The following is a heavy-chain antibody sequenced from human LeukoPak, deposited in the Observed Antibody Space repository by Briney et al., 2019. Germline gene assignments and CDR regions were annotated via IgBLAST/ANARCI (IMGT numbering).Heavy chain of an antibody. Sequence: PGGSLRLSCAASGFTFSSYWMTWVRQAPGKGLEWVANIKQDGSKKDYVDSVKGRFTIFRDNAKDPLYLQMNSLRVEDTAVYYCARGVGDNGILGYWGRGTMVAVSS. V-gene: IGHV3-7*01. D-gene: IGHD2-15*01. CDR3: ARGVGDNGILGY. J-gene: IGHJ4*02. CDR2: IKQDGSKK. CDR1: GFTFSSYW.